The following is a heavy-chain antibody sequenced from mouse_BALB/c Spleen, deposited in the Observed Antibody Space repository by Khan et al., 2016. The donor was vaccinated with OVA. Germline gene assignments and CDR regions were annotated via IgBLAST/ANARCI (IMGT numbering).Heavy chain of an antibody. D-gene: IGHD4-1*01. CDR2: ISSDGSYT. J-gene: IGHJ3*01. CDR3: ASHLTGSFAY. Sequence: EVELVESGGDLVRPGGSLKLSCAASGFTFSAYGMSWVRQSPDKRLEWVATISSDGSYTYYPDSSKGRFTISRDNAKSTLYLQMRSLKSEDTAMYYCASHLTGSFAYWGQGTLVTVSA. CDR1: GFTFSAYG. V-gene: IGHV5-6*01.